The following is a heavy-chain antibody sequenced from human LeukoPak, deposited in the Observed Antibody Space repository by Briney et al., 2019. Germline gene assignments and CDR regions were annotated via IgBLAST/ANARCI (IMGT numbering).Heavy chain of an antibody. CDR3: ARQYGSSPIDY. V-gene: IGHV4-61*02. J-gene: IGHJ4*02. Sequence: SETLSLTCTVSGGSISINNYYWSWIRQPAGKGLEWIGRIYASGSTNYNPSLKSRVTMSIDTSKNQFSLKLSSVTAADTAVYYCARQYGSSPIDYWGQGTLVTVSS. CDR1: GGSISINNYY. CDR2: IYASGST. D-gene: IGHD6-13*01.